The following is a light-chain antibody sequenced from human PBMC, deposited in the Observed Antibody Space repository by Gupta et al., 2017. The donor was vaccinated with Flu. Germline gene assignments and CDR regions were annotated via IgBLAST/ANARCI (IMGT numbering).Light chain of an antibody. CDR3: QQSYSNPRT. CDR2: AAS. CDR1: QSISSY. Sequence: PSSLSAAGGDRVTIKCRASQSISSYLNWYQQKPGKAPKLLIYAASSLQSGVPSRFSGSGSGTDFTLTISSLQPEDFATYYCQQSYSNPRTFGQGTKVEIK. J-gene: IGKJ1*01. V-gene: IGKV1-39*01.